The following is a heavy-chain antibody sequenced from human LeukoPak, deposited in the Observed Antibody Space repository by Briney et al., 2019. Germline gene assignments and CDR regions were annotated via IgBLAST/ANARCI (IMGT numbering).Heavy chain of an antibody. CDR1: GFTFSSYA. Sequence: GGSLRLSCAASGFTFSSYAMSWLRRSPGRGREWVSAISGSGGSTYYADSVKGRFTISRDNSKNTLYLQMNSLRAEDTAVYYCAKATVVTPIFDYWGQGTLVTVSS. CDR2: ISGSGGST. CDR3: AKATVVTPIFDY. J-gene: IGHJ4*02. V-gene: IGHV3-23*01. D-gene: IGHD4-23*01.